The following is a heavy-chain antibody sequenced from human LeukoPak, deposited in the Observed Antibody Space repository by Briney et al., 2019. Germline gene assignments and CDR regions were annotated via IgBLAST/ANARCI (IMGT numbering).Heavy chain of an antibody. CDR1: GFTVSSSY. Sequence: GGSLRLSCAASGFTVSSSYMSWVRQAPGKGLEWVAVISYDGSNTFYADSVKGRFTISRDNSKNTLYLQVNSLRAEDTAVYYCAKDPHSSGWYFTAFDYWGQGTLVTVSS. V-gene: IGHV3-30*18. J-gene: IGHJ4*02. CDR3: AKDPHSSGWYFTAFDY. D-gene: IGHD6-19*01. CDR2: ISYDGSNT.